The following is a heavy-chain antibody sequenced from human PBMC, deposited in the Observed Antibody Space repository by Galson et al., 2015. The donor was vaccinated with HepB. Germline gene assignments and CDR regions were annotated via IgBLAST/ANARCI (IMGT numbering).Heavy chain of an antibody. Sequence: CAISGDSVSSNRAAWNWIRQSPSRGLEWLGRTLYRSKWSFDYAPSVASRIIINPDTSKNQVSLQLNSVTPEDTAVYYCARVGPGRDGYNHGALDIWAQGTMVTVSS. CDR1: GDSVSSNRAA. V-gene: IGHV6-1*01. CDR2: TLYRSKWSF. D-gene: IGHD5-24*01. CDR3: ARVGPGRDGYNHGALDI. J-gene: IGHJ3*02.